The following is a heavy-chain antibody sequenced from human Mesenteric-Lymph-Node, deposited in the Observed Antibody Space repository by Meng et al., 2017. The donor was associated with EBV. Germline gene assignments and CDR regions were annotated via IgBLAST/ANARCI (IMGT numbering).Heavy chain of an antibody. CDR2: ISDSADST. Sequence: EVQLVGSWGGLLQPGGSLRLSWAASGFIFISYAMSWVRQAPGKGLEWVSVISDSADSTDYADSVKGRFSISRENSKNTLYLRLNNLRAEDTAVYYCAKGLRSGWFSPFDYWGQGTLVTVSS. CDR3: AKGLRSGWFSPFDY. D-gene: IGHD6-19*01. CDR1: GFIFISYA. J-gene: IGHJ4*02. V-gene: IGHV3-23*04.